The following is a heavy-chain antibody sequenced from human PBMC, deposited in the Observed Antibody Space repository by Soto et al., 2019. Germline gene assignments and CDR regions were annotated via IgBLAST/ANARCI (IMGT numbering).Heavy chain of an antibody. CDR1: GGSISSYY. D-gene: IGHD3-3*01. Sequence: PSETLSLTCTVSGGSISSYYWSWIRQPPGKGLEWIGYIYYSGSTDYNPSLKSRVTISVDTSKNQFSLKLSSVTAADTAVYYCARGDYDFWSGYYYGMDVWGQGTTVTVSS. CDR2: IYYSGST. V-gene: IGHV4-59*01. J-gene: IGHJ6*02. CDR3: ARGDYDFWSGYYYGMDV.